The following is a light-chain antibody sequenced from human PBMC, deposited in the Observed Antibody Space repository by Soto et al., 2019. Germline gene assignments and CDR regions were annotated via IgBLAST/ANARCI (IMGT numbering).Light chain of an antibody. CDR2: EVN. Sequence: QSVLTQPASVSGSPGQSITISCTGTSSDVGAYNYVSWYQQHPGKAPKLMIYEVNNRPSGVSYRFSGSKSGNTASLTISGLQAEDEADYYCSSFTTTSTYVFGTGTKVTVL. V-gene: IGLV2-14*01. CDR3: SSFTTTSTYV. CDR1: SSDVGAYNY. J-gene: IGLJ1*01.